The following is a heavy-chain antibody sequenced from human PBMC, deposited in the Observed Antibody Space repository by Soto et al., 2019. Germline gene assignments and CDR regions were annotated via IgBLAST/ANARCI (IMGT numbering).Heavy chain of an antibody. CDR2: IYYSGST. CDR1: GGSIISSSYY. D-gene: IGHD3-10*01. J-gene: IGHJ5*02. CDR3: ARLRITMVRGVLFDP. V-gene: IGHV4-39*01. Sequence: ASETLSLTCPVSGGSIISSSYYWGWIRQPPGKGLEWIGSIYYSGSTYYNPSLKSRVTISVDTSKNQFSLKLSSVTAADTAVYYCARLRITMVRGVLFDPWGQGTLVTVSS.